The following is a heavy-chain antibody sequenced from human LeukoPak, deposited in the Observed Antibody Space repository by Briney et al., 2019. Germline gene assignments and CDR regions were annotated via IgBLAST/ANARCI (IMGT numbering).Heavy chain of an antibody. D-gene: IGHD6-19*01. CDR1: GGSFTGYF. V-gene: IGHV4-34*01. CDR3: ARHASSGWDPYLDY. Sequence: SETLSLTCGVSGGSFTGYFWTWIRQSPEKGLEWIGEINDVGKTDHNPSLKSRVVISVDTSRNQFSLRLSSVTAADTAVYYCARHASSGWDPYLDYWGQGTLVTVSS. J-gene: IGHJ4*02. CDR2: INDVGKT.